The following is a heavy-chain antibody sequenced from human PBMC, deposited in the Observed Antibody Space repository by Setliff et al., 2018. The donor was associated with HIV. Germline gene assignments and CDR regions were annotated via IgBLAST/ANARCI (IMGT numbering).Heavy chain of an antibody. CDR1: GVSISSGTYY. J-gene: IGHJ4*02. V-gene: IGHV4-61*02. CDR2: IYTSGSA. Sequence: PSETLSLTCTVSGVSISSGTYYWSWIRQPAGKALEWIGRIYTSGSANSNPSLKSRVTISVDTSKNQFSLKLSSVTAADTAVYYCARGHPVGLRRQPPRFGYWGQGTLVTVSS. CDR3: ARGHPVGLRRQPPRFGY. D-gene: IGHD1-1*01.